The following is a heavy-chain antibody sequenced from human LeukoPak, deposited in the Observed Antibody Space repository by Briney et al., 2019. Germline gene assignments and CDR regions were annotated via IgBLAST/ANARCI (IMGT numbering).Heavy chain of an antibody. J-gene: IGHJ4*02. D-gene: IGHD2-15*01. Sequence: GGSLRLSCAASGFIFSSYAMSWVRQAPGKGLEWVSAISGSGGSTYYADSVKGRFTISRDNSKNTLYLQMNSLRAEDTAVYYCAKGGVRYCSGGSCYSNYWGQGTLVTVSS. CDR3: AKGGVRYCSGGSCYSNY. V-gene: IGHV3-23*01. CDR1: GFIFSSYA. CDR2: ISGSGGST.